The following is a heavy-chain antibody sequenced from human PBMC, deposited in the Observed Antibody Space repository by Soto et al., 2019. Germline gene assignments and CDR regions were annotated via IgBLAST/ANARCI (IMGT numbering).Heavy chain of an antibody. V-gene: IGHV3-30*18. CDR2: ISYDEIDK. D-gene: IGHD3-3*01. CDR1: GFTFTSHA. J-gene: IGHJ4*02. CDR3: AKDLEGYGGY. Sequence: GGSLRLSCAASGFTFTSHAMNWVRQTPGKGLEWVAAISYDEIDKKYASSVKGRFTVSRDNVKNTLSLQMNSLRAEDTAVYYCAKDLEGYGGYWGRGTLVTVSS.